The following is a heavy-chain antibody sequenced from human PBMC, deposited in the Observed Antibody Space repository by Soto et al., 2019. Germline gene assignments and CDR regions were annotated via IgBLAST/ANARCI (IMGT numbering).Heavy chain of an antibody. J-gene: IGHJ4*02. CDR1: GGTFSSYT. D-gene: IGHD2-2*01. CDR3: ARVSLGYCSSTSCYETRFDY. V-gene: IGHV1-69*02. Sequence: GASVKVSCKASGGTFSSYTISWVRQAPGQGLEWMGRIIPILGIANYAQKFQGRVTITADKSTSTAYMELSSLRSEDTAVYYCARVSLGYCSSTSCYETRFDYWGQGTLVTVSS. CDR2: IIPILGIA.